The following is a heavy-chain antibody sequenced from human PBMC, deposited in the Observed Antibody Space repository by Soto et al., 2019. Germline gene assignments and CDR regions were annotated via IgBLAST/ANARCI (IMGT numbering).Heavy chain of an antibody. D-gene: IGHD6-19*01. CDR3: ARGVAVAGYAFDI. CDR1: GFTVSSNY. V-gene: IGHV3-53*01. J-gene: IGHJ3*02. Sequence: QPGVSLRLSCAASGFTVSSNYMSWVRQAPGKGLEWVSVIYSGGSTYYADSVKGRFTISRDNSKNTLYLQMNSLRAEDTAVYYRARGVAVAGYAFDIWGQGTMVTVSS. CDR2: IYSGGST.